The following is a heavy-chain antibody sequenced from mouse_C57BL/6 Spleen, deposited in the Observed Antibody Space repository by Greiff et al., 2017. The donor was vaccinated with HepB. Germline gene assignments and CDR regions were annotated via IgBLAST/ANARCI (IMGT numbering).Heavy chain of an antibody. CDR2: INPNNGGT. D-gene: IGHD1-1*01. Sequence: KQSHGKSLEWIGDINPNNGGTSYNQKFKGKATLTVDKSSSTAYMELRSLTSEDSAVYYCARGSGYYGSSDYWGQGTTLTVSS. V-gene: IGHV1-26*01. J-gene: IGHJ2*01. CDR3: ARGSGYYGSSDY.